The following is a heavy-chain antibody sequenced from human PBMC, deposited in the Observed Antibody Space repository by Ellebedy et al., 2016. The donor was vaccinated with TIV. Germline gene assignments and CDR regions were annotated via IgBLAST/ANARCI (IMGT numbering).Heavy chain of an antibody. Sequence: SETLSLXCTVSGGSISSYYWSWIRQPPGKGLEWIGYIYYSGSTNYNPSLKSRVTISVDTSKNQFSLKLSSVTAADTAVYYCARGAGVVAADLYYYYGMDVWGQGTTVTVSS. V-gene: IGHV4-59*01. CDR1: GGSISSYY. J-gene: IGHJ6*02. D-gene: IGHD2-15*01. CDR3: ARGAGVVAADLYYYYGMDV. CDR2: IYYSGST.